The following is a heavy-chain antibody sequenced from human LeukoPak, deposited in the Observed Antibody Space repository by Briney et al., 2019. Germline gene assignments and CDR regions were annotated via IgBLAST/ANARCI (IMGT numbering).Heavy chain of an antibody. V-gene: IGHV3-66*01. CDR2: IYSGGGT. D-gene: IGHD4-17*01. CDR3: ARGFRSVTTWGYFDY. Sequence: GGSLRLSCAASGFTLSTNYMSWGRQAPGKGLEWVSLIYSGGGTYYADSVKGRFTISRDNSRNTLYLQMNSLRVDDTAVYYCARGFRSVTTWGYFDYWGQGALVTVSS. J-gene: IGHJ4*02. CDR1: GFTLSTNY.